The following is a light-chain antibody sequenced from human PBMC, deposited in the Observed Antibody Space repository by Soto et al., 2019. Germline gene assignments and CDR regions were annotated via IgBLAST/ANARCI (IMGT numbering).Light chain of an antibody. V-gene: IGKV3-15*01. CDR3: QQYHGWPWT. J-gene: IGKJ1*01. Sequence: EIVMTQSPATLSVSPGEGATLSCRASQSISNHLAWFQQKPGQAPRLLITGASTRVTGIPARFSGSGSGTEFTLTISSLQSEDFAVYYYQQYHGWPWTFGQGTKVEIK. CDR2: GAS. CDR1: QSISNH.